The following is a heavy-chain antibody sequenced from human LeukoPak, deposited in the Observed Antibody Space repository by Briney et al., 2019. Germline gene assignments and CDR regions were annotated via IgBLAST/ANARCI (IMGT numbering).Heavy chain of an antibody. CDR3: ARGRVASYNWFDP. V-gene: IGHV1-2*02. J-gene: IGHJ5*02. CDR1: GHTFTGYY. D-gene: IGHD2-15*01. CDR2: INPNSGGT. Sequence: ASVKVSCKASGHTFTGYYMHWVRQAPGQGLEWMGWINPNSGGTNYAQKFQGRVTMTRDTSISTAYMELSRLRSDDTAVYYCARGRVASYNWFDPWGQGTLVTVSS.